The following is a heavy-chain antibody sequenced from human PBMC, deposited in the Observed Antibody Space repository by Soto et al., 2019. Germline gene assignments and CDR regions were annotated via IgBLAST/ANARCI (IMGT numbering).Heavy chain of an antibody. CDR3: VHGEGEYNDSRDFYATESFDY. J-gene: IGHJ4*02. CDR2: IRGNGDSI. D-gene: IGHD3-10*01. Sequence: GGSLRLSCAASGFTFTRSAMNWVRQAPGKGLEWVSGIRGNGDSISYADAVKGRFTISRDNSMNTLYLQMNSLRAEDTAIYYCVHGEGEYNDSRDFYATESFDYWGQGTLVTVSS. V-gene: IGHV3-23*01. CDR1: GFTFTRSA.